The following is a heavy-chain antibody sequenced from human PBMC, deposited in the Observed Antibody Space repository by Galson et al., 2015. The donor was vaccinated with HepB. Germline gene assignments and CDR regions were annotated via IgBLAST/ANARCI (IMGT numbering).Heavy chain of an antibody. CDR1: GFSLSSSGMC. D-gene: IGHD3-9*01. CDR2: IDWDDDK. Sequence: PALVKPTQTLTLTCTFSGFSLSSSGMCVSWIRQPPGKALEWLARIDWDDDKYYSTSLKTRLTISKDTSKNQVVLTMTNMDPVDTATYYCARMPLPYYILTGSKHYYYGMDVWGQGTTVTVSS. J-gene: IGHJ6*02. CDR3: ARMPLPYYILTGSKHYYYGMDV. V-gene: IGHV2-70*11.